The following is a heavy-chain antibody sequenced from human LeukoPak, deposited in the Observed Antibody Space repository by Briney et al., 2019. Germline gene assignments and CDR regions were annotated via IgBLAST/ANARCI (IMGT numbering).Heavy chain of an antibody. CDR3: ARDKLVGATTGKDY. CDR2: INPNSGGT. Sequence: ASMKVSCKASGYTFTGYYMHWVRQAPGQGLEWMGWINPNSGGTNYAQKFQGRVTMTRDTSISTAYMELSRLSSDDTAVYYCARDKLVGATTGKDYWGQGTLVTVSS. J-gene: IGHJ4*02. CDR1: GYTFTGYY. V-gene: IGHV1-2*02. D-gene: IGHD1-26*01.